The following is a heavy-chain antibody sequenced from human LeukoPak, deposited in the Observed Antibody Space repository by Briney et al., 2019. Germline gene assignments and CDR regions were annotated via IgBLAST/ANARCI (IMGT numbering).Heavy chain of an antibody. CDR2: IKEDGSVR. CDR1: AFIFSGHW. V-gene: IGHV3-7*03. CDR3: AKKVNPSTYYYDSSDYYSY. Sequence: GGSLRLSCEGSAFIFSGHWMNWVRQTPGKGLEWVASIKEDGSVRQYVDSVKGRFSISRDNTKGSLFLQMNSLRAEDTAVYYCAKKVNPSTYYYDSSDYYSYWGQGTLVTVSS. J-gene: IGHJ4*02. D-gene: IGHD3-22*01.